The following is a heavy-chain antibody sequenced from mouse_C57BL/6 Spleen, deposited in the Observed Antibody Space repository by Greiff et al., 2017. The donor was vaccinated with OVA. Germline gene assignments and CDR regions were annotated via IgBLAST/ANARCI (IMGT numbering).Heavy chain of an antibody. Sequence: VQLQQSGAELVKPGASVKISCKASGYAFSSYWMNWVKQRPGKGLEWIGQIYPGDGDTNYNGKFKGKATLTADKSSSTAYMQLSSLTSEDSAVYFCARGDPYYCGSSYGYWGQGTTLTVSS. CDR3: ARGDPYYCGSSYGY. CDR2: IYPGDGDT. CDR1: GYAFSSYW. V-gene: IGHV1-80*01. J-gene: IGHJ2*01. D-gene: IGHD1-1*01.